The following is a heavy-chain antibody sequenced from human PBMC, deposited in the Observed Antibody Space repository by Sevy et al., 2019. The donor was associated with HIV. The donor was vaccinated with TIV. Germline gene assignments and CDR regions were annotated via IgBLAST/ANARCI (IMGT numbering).Heavy chain of an antibody. J-gene: IGHJ4*02. V-gene: IGHV3-21*01. CDR2: ISSSSSYI. Sequence: GSLRLSCAASGFTFSSYSMNWVRQAPGKGLEWVSSISSSSSYIYYADSVKGRFTISRDNAKNSLYLQMDSLRAEDTAVYYCARDSDFGYSGYDDLDYWGQGTLVTVSS. CDR1: GFTFSSYS. D-gene: IGHD5-12*01. CDR3: ARDSDFGYSGYDDLDY.